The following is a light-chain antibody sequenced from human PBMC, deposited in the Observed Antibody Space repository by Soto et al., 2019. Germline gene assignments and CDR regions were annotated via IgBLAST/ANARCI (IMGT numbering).Light chain of an antibody. Sequence: IQLTQSPSSMSASVGDRVTISCRASQGIGFYLAWYQQKPGNAPKVLIYSASNLQSGVPSKFSGRGSGTGFTLTISSLQPEDFATYFCQQSYNTPWTFGQGTNVEI. CDR1: QGIGFY. V-gene: IGKV1-39*01. CDR2: SAS. CDR3: QQSYNTPWT. J-gene: IGKJ1*01.